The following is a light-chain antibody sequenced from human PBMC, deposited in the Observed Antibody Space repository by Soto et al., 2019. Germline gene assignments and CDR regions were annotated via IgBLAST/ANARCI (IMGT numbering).Light chain of an antibody. V-gene: IGKV3-15*01. CDR3: QQSNNWPRT. Sequence: EIVMTQSPATLSVSPGERATLSCRASQSVSSNVAWYQQKPGQAPRLLISGASTRATGIPVSFSGSGSGTEFTLTISSLQSEDFAVYYCQQSNNWPRTFGQGTKVEIK. J-gene: IGKJ1*01. CDR2: GAS. CDR1: QSVSSN.